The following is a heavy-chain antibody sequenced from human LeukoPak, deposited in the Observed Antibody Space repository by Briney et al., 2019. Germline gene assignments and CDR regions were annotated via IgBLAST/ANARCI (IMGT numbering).Heavy chain of an antibody. V-gene: IGHV3-7*01. Sequence: PGGSLRLSCAASGFTFSSYWMSWVRQAPGKGLEWVANIKQDGSEKYYVDSVKGRFTISRDNAKNSLYLQMNSLRAEDTAVYYCARVVLLWFGELVDAFDIWGQGIMVTVSS. CDR1: GFTFSSYW. CDR2: IKQDGSEK. J-gene: IGHJ3*02. D-gene: IGHD3-10*01. CDR3: ARVVLLWFGELVDAFDI.